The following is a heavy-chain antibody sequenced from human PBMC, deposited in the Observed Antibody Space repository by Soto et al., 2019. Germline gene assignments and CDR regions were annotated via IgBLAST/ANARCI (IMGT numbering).Heavy chain of an antibody. V-gene: IGHV1-69*04. CDR2: IIPILGIA. D-gene: IGHD3-10*01. Sequence: SVKVSCKASGGTFSSYTISWVRQAPGQGLGWMGRIIPILGIANYAQKFQGRVTITADKSTSTAYMELSSLRSEDTAVYYCARDGQSLWFGELNYYYYYMDVWGKGTTVTVSS. CDR3: ARDGQSLWFGELNYYYYYMDV. CDR1: GGTFSSYT. J-gene: IGHJ6*03.